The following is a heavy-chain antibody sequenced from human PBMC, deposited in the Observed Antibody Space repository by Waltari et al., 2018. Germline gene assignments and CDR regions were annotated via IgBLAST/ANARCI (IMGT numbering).Heavy chain of an antibody. V-gene: IGHV3-53*02. Sequence: EVQLVETGGGLIQPGGSLRLSCAVSGFSVRSNHVTWVRQVPGKGVSWGSVIYNDGRTYVADSVKGRVTISRDSSKNTVLLQMNMLRVDDTAVYYCAAYGGYSYWGQGTLVTVSS. CDR3: AAYGGYSY. CDR2: IYNDGRT. J-gene: IGHJ4*02. D-gene: IGHD3-22*01. CDR1: GFSVRSNH.